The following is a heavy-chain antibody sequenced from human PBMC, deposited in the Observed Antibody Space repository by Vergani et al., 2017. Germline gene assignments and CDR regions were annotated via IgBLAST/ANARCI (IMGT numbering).Heavy chain of an antibody. CDR1: GFTFTNLT. J-gene: IGHJ4*02. D-gene: IGHD6-13*01. Sequence: EVQLVESGGGLVKPGGSLRLSCAGSGFTFTNLTMTWVRQAPGKGLEWVSSISSTGAYIHYADSVKGRFTISRDNPKKSLFLQLNSLRDEDTAVYYCTSRVTAAGGLDYWGQGALVTVSS. CDR2: ISSTGAYI. V-gene: IGHV3-21*02. CDR3: TSRVTAAGGLDY.